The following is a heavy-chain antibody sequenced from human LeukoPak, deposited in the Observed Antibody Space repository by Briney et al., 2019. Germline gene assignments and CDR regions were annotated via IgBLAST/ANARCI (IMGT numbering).Heavy chain of an antibody. D-gene: IGHD6-19*01. CDR2: ISYSGST. J-gene: IGHJ4*02. Sequence: SETLSLTCTVSGDSFSNYYWSWTRQSPGKGLEWIGYISYSGSTNQNPSLESRVTISIDTSKNQFSLKLSSVTAADTAVYYCARHRSTGWFLWGQGTLVTVSS. CDR3: ARHRSTGWFL. V-gene: IGHV4-59*08. CDR1: GDSFSNYY.